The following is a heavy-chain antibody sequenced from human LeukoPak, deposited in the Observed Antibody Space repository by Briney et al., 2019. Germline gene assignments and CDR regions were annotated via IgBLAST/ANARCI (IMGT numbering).Heavy chain of an antibody. D-gene: IGHD4-11*01. V-gene: IGHV3-49*04. CDR1: GFTFGDYT. Sequence: GRSLRLSCSGSGFTFGDYTLTWVRQAPGKGLEWVAFIIGKAYGGTTEYAASVKGRFTISRDDSKRVAYLQMNSLKTEDTGVYFCTRDWPSYSNYVGDYGMDVWGQGTAVTVSS. CDR2: IIGKAYGGTT. CDR3: TRDWPSYSNYVGDYGMDV. J-gene: IGHJ6*02.